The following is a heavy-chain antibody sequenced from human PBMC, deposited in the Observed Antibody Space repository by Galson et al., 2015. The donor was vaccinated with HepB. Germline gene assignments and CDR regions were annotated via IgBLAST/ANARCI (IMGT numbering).Heavy chain of an antibody. CDR3: TTWEPPAGQVDY. V-gene: IGHV3-15*01. CDR1: GFTFSNAW. D-gene: IGHD1-14*01. Sequence: SLRLSCAASGFTFSNAWMSWVRQAPGKGLEWVGRIKSKTDGGTTDYAAPVKGRFTISRDDSKNTLYLQMNSLKTEDTAVYYCTTWEPPAGQVDYWGQGTLVTVSS. CDR2: IKSKTDGGTT. J-gene: IGHJ4*02.